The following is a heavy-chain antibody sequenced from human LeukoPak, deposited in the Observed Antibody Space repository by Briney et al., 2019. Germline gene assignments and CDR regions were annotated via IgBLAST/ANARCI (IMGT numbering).Heavy chain of an antibody. D-gene: IGHD3-22*01. J-gene: IGHJ4*02. CDR1: GYACTSYD. Sequence: ASVTVSCKASGYACTSYDIYWVRKANGQGHEWMGWMNTNSGNRGYEQQFQGSVIITRDNTISKEYMEQRSPGTAATAVYYYATGPRYYESSGYWAYWGQGTLVTVSS. V-gene: IGHV1-8*02. CDR2: MNTNSGNR. CDR3: ATGPRYYESSGYWAY.